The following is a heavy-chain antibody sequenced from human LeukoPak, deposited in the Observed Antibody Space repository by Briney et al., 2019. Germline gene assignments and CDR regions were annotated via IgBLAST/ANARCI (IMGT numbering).Heavy chain of an antibody. CDR1: GGSFSGYY. Sequence: ETLSLTCAVYGGSFSGYYWSWVRQAPGKGLEWVSAISGSGGSTYYADSVKGRFTISRDNSKNTLYLQMNSLRAEDTAVYYCAKVGDERFLEWLARGGYFDYWGQGTLVTVSS. V-gene: IGHV3-23*01. J-gene: IGHJ4*02. CDR3: AKVGDERFLEWLARGGYFDY. CDR2: ISGSGGST. D-gene: IGHD3-3*01.